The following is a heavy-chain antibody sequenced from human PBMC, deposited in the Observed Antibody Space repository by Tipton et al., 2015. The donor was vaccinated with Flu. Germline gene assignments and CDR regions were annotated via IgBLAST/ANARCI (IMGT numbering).Heavy chain of an antibody. CDR1: GFTFSDHH. V-gene: IGHV3-72*01. J-gene: IGHJ6*02. CDR2: VRNKANTYTT. Sequence: SLRLSCAASGFTFSDHHMDWVRQAPGKGLEWVGRVRNKANTYTTEYAPSVTGRFTISRDDSEDSLFLQMNSLKIDDTAVYYCARDLGGGSRTYYHPTLDLYYGMDIWGQGTTVTVSS. D-gene: IGHD3-10*01. CDR3: ARDLGGGSRTYYHPTLDLYYGMDI.